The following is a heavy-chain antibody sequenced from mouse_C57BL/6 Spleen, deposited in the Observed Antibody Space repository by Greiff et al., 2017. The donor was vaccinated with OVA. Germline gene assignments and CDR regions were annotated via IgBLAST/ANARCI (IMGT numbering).Heavy chain of an antibody. J-gene: IGHJ1*03. CDR3: ARSIPEDGSSHWYFDV. D-gene: IGHD1-1*01. CDR2: INPNYGTT. V-gene: IGHV1-39*01. CDR1: GYSFTDYN. Sequence: VHVKQSGPELVKPGASVKISCKASGYSFTDYNMNWVKQSNGKSLEWIGVINPNYGTTSYNQKFKGKATLTVDQSSSTAYMQLNSLTSEDSAVYYCARSIPEDGSSHWYFDVWGTGTTVTVSS.